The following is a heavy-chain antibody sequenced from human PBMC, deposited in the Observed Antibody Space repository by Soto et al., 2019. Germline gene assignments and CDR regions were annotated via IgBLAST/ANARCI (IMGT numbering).Heavy chain of an antibody. V-gene: IGHV4-59*01. J-gene: IGHJ4*02. CDR1: GGSISSYY. CDR2: IYYSGST. Sequence: SETLSLTCTVSGGSISSYYWSWIRQPPGKGLEWIGYIYYSGSTNYNPSLKSRVTISVDTSKNQFSLKLSSVTAADTAVYYCAREVQNYYDSSGYYYFDYWGQGTLVTVSS. D-gene: IGHD3-22*01. CDR3: AREVQNYYDSSGYYYFDY.